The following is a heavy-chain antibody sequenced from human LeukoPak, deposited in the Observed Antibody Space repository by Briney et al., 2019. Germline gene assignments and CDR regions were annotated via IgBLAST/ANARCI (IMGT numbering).Heavy chain of an antibody. J-gene: IGHJ4*02. V-gene: IGHV3-7*03. D-gene: IGHD6-13*01. CDR1: GFTFSRSW. CDR3: ATGASGSWDF. CDR2: ITPAGSTK. Sequence: QTGGSLRLSCAASGFTFSRSWMSWVRHPPGKRLEWVSNITPAGSTKYHMDSVKGRFTISRDNAKDSLYLEMSRLRDDDTAMYYCATGASGSWDFGGQGTLVTVSS.